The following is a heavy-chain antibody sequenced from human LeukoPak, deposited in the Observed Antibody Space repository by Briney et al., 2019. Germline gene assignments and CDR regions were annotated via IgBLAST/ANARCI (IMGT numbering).Heavy chain of an antibody. CDR2: IRHDGNAK. CDR3: ETSHDSAGND. Sequence: GGSLRLSCAASGFAFSDFWMSWVRQAPGKGLEWVANIRHDGNAKNYVPSVRGRFTISRDNAKNSLYLQMNSLTVEDTAVYYSETSHDSAGNDWGQGTLVTVSS. J-gene: IGHJ4*02. V-gene: IGHV3-7*01. CDR1: GFAFSDFW. D-gene: IGHD2-15*01.